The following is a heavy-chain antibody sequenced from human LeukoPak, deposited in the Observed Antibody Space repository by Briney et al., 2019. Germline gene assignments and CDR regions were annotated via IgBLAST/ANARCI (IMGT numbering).Heavy chain of an antibody. CDR2: INTNTGNP. V-gene: IGHV7-4-1*02. J-gene: IGHJ4*02. Sequence: ASVKVSCKASGYTFTSYAMNWVRQAPGQGLEWMGWINTNTGNPTYTQGFTGRFVFSLDTSVSTAYLQISSLKAEDTAVYYCAREIEGSSSWPFDYWGQGTLVTVSS. CDR3: AREIEGSSSWPFDY. D-gene: IGHD6-13*01. CDR1: GYTFTSYA.